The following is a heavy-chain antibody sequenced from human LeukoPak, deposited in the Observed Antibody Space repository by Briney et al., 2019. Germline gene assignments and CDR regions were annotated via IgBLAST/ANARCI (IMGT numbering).Heavy chain of an antibody. V-gene: IGHV1-2*02. CDR3: ARGIAAAGARFGY. Sequence: ASVKVSCKASGYTFTGYYMHWMRQAPGQGLEWMGWINPNSGGTNYAQKFQGRVTMTRDTSISTAYMELSRLRSDDTAVYYCARGIAAAGARFGYWGQGTLVTVSS. CDR1: GYTFTGYY. CDR2: INPNSGGT. J-gene: IGHJ4*02. D-gene: IGHD6-13*01.